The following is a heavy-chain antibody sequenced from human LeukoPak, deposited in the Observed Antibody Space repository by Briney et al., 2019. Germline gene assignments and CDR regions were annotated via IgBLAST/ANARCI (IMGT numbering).Heavy chain of an antibody. V-gene: IGHV3-30*03. Sequence: GGSLRLSCAASGFTFSSYGMHWVRQAPGKGLEWVAVISYDGSNKYYADSVKGRFTISRDNSKNTLYLQMDSLRAEDTAVYYCATHGYSELRYFDWSTNEWGQGTLVTVSS. CDR3: ATHGYSELRYFDWSTNE. J-gene: IGHJ4*02. CDR2: ISYDGSNK. CDR1: GFTFSSYG. D-gene: IGHD3-9*01.